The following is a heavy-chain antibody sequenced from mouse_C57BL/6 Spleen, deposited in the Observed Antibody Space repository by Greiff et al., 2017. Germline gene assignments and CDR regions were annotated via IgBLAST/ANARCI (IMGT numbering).Heavy chain of an antibody. Sequence: QVQLQQPGAELVMPGASVKLSCKASGYTFPSYWMHWLKQRPGQGLEWIGEIDPSDNYTNYNQKFKGKSTLTVDKSSSTAYMPLSSPTSEDSAVYYCAKLYFEVWGTGTTVTVSS. CDR1: GYTFPSYW. V-gene: IGHV1-69*01. CDR3: AKLYFEV. J-gene: IGHJ1*03. CDR2: IDPSDNYT.